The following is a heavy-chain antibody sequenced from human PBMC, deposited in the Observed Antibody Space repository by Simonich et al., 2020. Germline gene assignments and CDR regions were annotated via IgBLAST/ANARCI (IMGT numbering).Heavy chain of an antibody. V-gene: IGHV3-21*01. Sequence: EVQLVESGGGLVKPGGSLRLSCAASGFTFSGYSMNWVRQAPGKGLEWVSPISSRSSYIYDADSVKGRFTISRDNAKNSLYLQMNSLRAEDTAVYYCAREIEAGNAFDIWGQGTMVTVSS. CDR3: AREIEAGNAFDI. J-gene: IGHJ3*02. CDR1: GFTFSGYS. CDR2: ISSRSSYI.